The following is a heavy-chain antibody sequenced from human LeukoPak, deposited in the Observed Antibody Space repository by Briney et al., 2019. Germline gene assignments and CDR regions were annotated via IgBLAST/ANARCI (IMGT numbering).Heavy chain of an antibody. J-gene: IGHJ5*02. CDR2: INPGDSDT. D-gene: IGHD3-10*01. CDR1: GYSFTSSW. CDR3: ARQPGAGWFDP. V-gene: IGHV5-51*01. Sequence: GESLKISCQASGYSFTSSWIGWARQMPGKGLEWMVIINPGDSDTRYSPSFQGQVTISADKSISTVYLQWGSLKASDTAMYYCARQPGAGWFDPWGQGTLVTVSS.